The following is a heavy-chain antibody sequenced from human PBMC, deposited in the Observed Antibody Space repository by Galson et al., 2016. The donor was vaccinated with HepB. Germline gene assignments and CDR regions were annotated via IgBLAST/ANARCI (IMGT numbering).Heavy chain of an antibody. J-gene: IGHJ4*02. V-gene: IGHV3-23*01. CDR1: GFTFSTYA. CDR3: AKGRLGSSWFPSFDY. Sequence: SLRLSCAASGFTFSTYAMDWVRQAPGKGLEWVSSISAGDAGTYYADSVKGRFTVSRDNSKNTLSLQVNSLRGEDTAVYYCAKGRLGSSWFPSFDYWGQGTVVTVSS. CDR2: ISAGDAGT. D-gene: IGHD6-13*01.